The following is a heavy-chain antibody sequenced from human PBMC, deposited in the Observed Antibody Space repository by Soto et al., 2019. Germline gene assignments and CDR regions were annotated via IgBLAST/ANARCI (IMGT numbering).Heavy chain of an antibody. J-gene: IGHJ3*02. CDR2: IYWDDDK. Sequence: QITLKESGPTLVKPTQTLTLTCTFSGFSLSTSGVGVGWIRQPPGKALEWLALIYWDDDKRYSPSLKSRLTITKDTSKNQVVLTMTNMDPVDTATYYCAHTFDFRYFDWPLPAFDIWGQGTMVTVSS. CDR1: GFSLSTSGVG. D-gene: IGHD3-9*01. CDR3: AHTFDFRYFDWPLPAFDI. V-gene: IGHV2-5*02.